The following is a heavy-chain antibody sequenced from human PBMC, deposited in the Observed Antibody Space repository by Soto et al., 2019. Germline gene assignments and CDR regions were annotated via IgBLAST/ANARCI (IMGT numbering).Heavy chain of an antibody. Sequence: QVQLQQWGAGLLKPSDTLSLTCAVYGGSFIGYSWTWIRQPPGTGLEWIGEINHTGSTNYNPSLKSRVTISVDTSQNQFSLKLTSVTAADTAVYYCARDKITGLFDYWGQGTLVTVSS. CDR3: ARDKITGLFDY. CDR1: GGSFIGYS. CDR2: INHTGST. V-gene: IGHV4-34*01. J-gene: IGHJ4*02. D-gene: IGHD2-8*02.